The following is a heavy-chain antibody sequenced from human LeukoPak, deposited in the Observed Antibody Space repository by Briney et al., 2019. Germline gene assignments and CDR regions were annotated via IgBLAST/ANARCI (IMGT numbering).Heavy chain of an antibody. CDR1: GGSISSSNW. J-gene: IGHJ3*02. Sequence: SGTLSLTCAVSGGSISSSNWWSWVRPPPGKGLEWIREIYHSGSTNYNPPLKSRVTISVDKSKNQFSLKLSSVTAADTAVYYCARVYYYDSSGYSSMGIDAFDIWGQGTMVTVSS. CDR3: ARVYYYDSSGYSSMGIDAFDI. V-gene: IGHV4-4*02. D-gene: IGHD3-22*01. CDR2: IYHSGST.